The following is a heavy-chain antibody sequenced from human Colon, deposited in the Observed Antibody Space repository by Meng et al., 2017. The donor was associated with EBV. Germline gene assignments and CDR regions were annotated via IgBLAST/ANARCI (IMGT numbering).Heavy chain of an antibody. CDR1: GGSISSSHW. CDR2: VYHTGST. Sequence: QGKLPESGPGLVKPSGTLSLTCAVSGGSISSSHWWTWVRQPPGKGLEWIGEVYHTGSTKYNPSLKSRLTISVDKSKNQFSLNLTSVTAADTAVYYCARVWQSLTAFFDSWGQGTLVTVSS. J-gene: IGHJ4*02. CDR3: ARVWQSLTAFFDS. V-gene: IGHV4-4*02. D-gene: IGHD2-21*01.